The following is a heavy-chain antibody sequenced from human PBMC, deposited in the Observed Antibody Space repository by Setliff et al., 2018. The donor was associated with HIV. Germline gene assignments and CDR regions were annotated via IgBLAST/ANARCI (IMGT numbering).Heavy chain of an antibody. CDR1: GFTFSSYG. V-gene: IGHV3-30*02. J-gene: IGHJ4*02. CDR2: IRYDGSNK. Sequence: PGGSLRLSCAASGFTFSSYGVHWVRQAPGKGLEWVAFIRYDGSNKSYADSVKGRFTISRDNSKNMLYLQMNSLRAEDTAVYYCARGGSNSWSPFDYWGQGTLVTVSS. D-gene: IGHD6-13*01. CDR3: ARGGSNSWSPFDY.